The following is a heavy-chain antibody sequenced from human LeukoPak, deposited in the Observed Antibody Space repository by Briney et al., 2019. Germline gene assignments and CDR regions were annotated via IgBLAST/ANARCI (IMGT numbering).Heavy chain of an antibody. D-gene: IGHD6-13*01. CDR3: AREGEAAAGTESPTINWCDP. CDR2: IIPIFGTA. V-gene: IGHV1-69*05. J-gene: IGHJ5*02. Sequence: ASVKVSCKASGGTFSSYAISWVRQAPGQGLEWMGRIIPIFGTANYAQKFQSRVTITTDESTSTAYMELSSLRSEDTAVYYCAREGEAAAGTESPTINWCDPWGQGTLVTVSS. CDR1: GGTFSSYA.